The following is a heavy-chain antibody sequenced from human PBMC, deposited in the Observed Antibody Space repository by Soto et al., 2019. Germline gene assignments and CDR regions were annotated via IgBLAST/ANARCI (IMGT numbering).Heavy chain of an antibody. D-gene: IGHD3-22*01. J-gene: IGHJ4*02. V-gene: IGHV3-33*01. CDR3: AGDYDSSGYPRYYFDY. CDR2: IWYDGSNK. CDR1: GFTFSSYG. Sequence: LRLSCAASGFTFSSYGMHWVRQAPGKGLEWVAVIWYDGSNKYYADSVKGRLTISRDNSKNTLYLKMNSLRAEDTAVYYCAGDYDSSGYPRYYFDYWGQGTLVTVSS.